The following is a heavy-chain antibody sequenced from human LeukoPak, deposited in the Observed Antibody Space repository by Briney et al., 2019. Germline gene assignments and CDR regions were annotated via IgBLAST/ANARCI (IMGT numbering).Heavy chain of an antibody. J-gene: IGHJ4*02. CDR2: IYYSGST. CDR1: GDSMSSSHYC. Sequence: SETLSLTCTVSGDSMSSSHYCWGWIRQPPGKGLEWIGSIYYSGSTNYNPSLKSRVTISVDTSKNQFSLKLSSVTAADTAVYYCARLGIAVAAGALRDWGQGTLVTVSS. D-gene: IGHD6-19*01. CDR3: ARLGIAVAAGALRD. V-gene: IGHV4-39*07.